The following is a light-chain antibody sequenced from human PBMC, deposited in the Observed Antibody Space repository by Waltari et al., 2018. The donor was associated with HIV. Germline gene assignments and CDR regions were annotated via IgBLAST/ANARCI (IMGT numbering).Light chain of an antibody. CDR2: STD. Sequence: QTVVTQEPSFSVSPGGTVTLTCGLSSGSVSTNYYPSWYKQIPGQAPRTLLYSTDIRASGAPARFSGSILGNKAALPITGAQAEDEADYYCVVYLSSGSWVFGGGTKVTVL. V-gene: IGLV8-61*01. CDR3: VVYLSSGSWV. CDR1: SGSVSTNYY. J-gene: IGLJ3*02.